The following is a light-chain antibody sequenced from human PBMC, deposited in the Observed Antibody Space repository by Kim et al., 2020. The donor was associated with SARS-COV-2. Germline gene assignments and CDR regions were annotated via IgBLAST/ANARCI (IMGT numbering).Light chain of an antibody. Sequence: SYELTQPPSVSVSPGQTVTITCSGSNLGDKYAYWYQKKAGQSPVLVIYQHTKRPSGISQRFSGSSSGNTATLTISQAQTMDEADYYCQAWDNNAAVFGGGTQLTVL. CDR1: NLGDKY. CDR2: QHT. CDR3: QAWDNNAAV. J-gene: IGLJ3*02. V-gene: IGLV3-1*01.